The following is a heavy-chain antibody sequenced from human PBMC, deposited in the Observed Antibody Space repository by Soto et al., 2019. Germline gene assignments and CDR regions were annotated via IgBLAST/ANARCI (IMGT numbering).Heavy chain of an antibody. CDR1: GYTFTSYA. V-gene: IGHV1-3*01. CDR3: ARDCCAGSSCYYFDY. J-gene: IGHJ4*02. Sequence: ASVKVSCKASGYTFTSYAMHWVRQAPGQRLEWMGWINAGNGNTKYSQKFQGRVTITRDTSASTAYMELSSLRSEDTAVYYCARDCCAGSSCYYFDYWGQGTLVTVSS. D-gene: IGHD2-21*01. CDR2: INAGNGNT.